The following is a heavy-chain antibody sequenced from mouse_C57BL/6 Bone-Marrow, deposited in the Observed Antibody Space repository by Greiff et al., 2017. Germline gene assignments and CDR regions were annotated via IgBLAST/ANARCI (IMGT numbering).Heavy chain of an antibody. J-gene: IGHJ2*01. D-gene: IGHD2-4*01. CDR2: IYPGSGST. V-gene: IGHV1-55*01. Sequence: QVQLQQPGAELVKPGASVKMSCKASGYTFTSYWITWVKQRPGQGLEWIGDIYPGSGSTNYNQKFKSKATLTVYTSSSTAYMQLSSLTSEDSAVYYCARRGYDYGLDFDYWGQGTTLTVSS. CDR1: GYTFTSYW. CDR3: ARRGYDYGLDFDY.